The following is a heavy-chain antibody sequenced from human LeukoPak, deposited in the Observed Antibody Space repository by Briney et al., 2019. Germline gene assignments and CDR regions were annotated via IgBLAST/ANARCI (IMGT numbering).Heavy chain of an antibody. CDR2: MNPNSGNT. V-gene: IGHV1-8*01. CDR3: ARGAVEYYYGSGTHPYYMDV. D-gene: IGHD3-10*01. Sequence: ASVKVSCKASGYTFTSYDINWVRQATGQGLEWMGWMNPNSGNTGYAQKFQGRVTMTRNTSISTAYMELSSLRSEDTAVYYCARGAVEYYYGSGTHPYYMDVWGKGTTVTISS. CDR1: GYTFTSYD. J-gene: IGHJ6*03.